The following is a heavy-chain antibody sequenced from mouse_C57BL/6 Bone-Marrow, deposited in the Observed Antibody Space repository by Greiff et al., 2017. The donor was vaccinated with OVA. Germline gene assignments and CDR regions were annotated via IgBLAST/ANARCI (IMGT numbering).Heavy chain of an antibody. CDR1: GYTFTSYG. Sequence: VKLQESGAELARPGASVKLSCKASGYTFTSYGISWVKQRTGQGLEWIGEIYPRSGNTYYNEKFKGKATLTADKSSSTAYMELRSLTSEDSAVYFCARVGNYSAYWGQGTLVTVSA. V-gene: IGHV1-81*01. D-gene: IGHD2-12*01. CDR3: ARVGNYSAY. CDR2: IYPRSGNT. J-gene: IGHJ3*01.